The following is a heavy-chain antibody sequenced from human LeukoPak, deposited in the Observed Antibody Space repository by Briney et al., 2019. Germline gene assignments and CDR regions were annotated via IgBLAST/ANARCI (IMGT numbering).Heavy chain of an antibody. D-gene: IGHD3-10*01. V-gene: IGHV3-74*01. J-gene: IGHJ6*02. CDR1: GFTFSTHW. Sequence: PGGTLRLSCAASGFTFSTHWMYWAPQAPGKELVAVSRIIGDGSGTSYADSVKGRFTISRDNAKDTLYLQMTSLRVEDTAVYSCASLLTPYHGSGGGGMDVWGQGTTVTVSS. CDR3: ASLLTPYHGSGGGGMDV. CDR2: IIGDGSGT.